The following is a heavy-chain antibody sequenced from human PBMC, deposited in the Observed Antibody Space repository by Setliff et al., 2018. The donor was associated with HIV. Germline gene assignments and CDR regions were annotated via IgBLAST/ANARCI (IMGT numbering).Heavy chain of an antibody. V-gene: IGHV3-30*18. Sequence: GGSLRLSCVASGFTISYYGMHWVRQAPGKGLEWVAVISHDGGNKYYADSVKGRFTISGDNSKNTLYLQMNGLRVDDTAVYYCAKDGISGGAYPPYYFDYWGHGTLVTVSS. CDR1: GFTISYYG. D-gene: IGHD2-15*01. CDR3: AKDGISGGAYPPYYFDY. CDR2: ISHDGGNK. J-gene: IGHJ4*01.